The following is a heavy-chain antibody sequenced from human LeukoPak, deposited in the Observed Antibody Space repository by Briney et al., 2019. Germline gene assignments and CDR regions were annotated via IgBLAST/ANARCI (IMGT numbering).Heavy chain of an antibody. D-gene: IGHD6-19*01. Sequence: SETLSLTCTVSGGSIRSYYWTWIRQPAGKGLEWIGRIYSSGTTTYNPSLKSRVAMSVDTSRNQFSLKLSSVTAADTAVYYCARVSPIAVAGSSYYYAMDVWGQGTTVTVSS. CDR1: GGSIRSYY. J-gene: IGHJ6*02. CDR3: ARVSPIAVAGSSYYYAMDV. V-gene: IGHV4-4*07. CDR2: IYSSGTT.